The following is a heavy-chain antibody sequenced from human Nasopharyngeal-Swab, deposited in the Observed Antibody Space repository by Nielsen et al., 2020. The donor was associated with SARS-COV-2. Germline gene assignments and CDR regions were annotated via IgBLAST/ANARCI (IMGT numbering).Heavy chain of an antibody. Sequence: SETLSLTCTVSGGSISSGGYYWSWIRQPPGKGLEWIGQIYYSGTTQYNPSLKSRVTISVDTSKKQFSLRVTSVTAADTAVYYCARLDSSGQDDYWGQGALVTVSS. CDR3: ARLDSSGQDDY. D-gene: IGHD6-25*01. CDR2: IYYSGTT. V-gene: IGHV4-39*01. J-gene: IGHJ4*02. CDR1: GGSISSGGYY.